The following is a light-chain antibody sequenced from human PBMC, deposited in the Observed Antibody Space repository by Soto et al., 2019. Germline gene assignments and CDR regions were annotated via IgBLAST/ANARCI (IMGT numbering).Light chain of an antibody. CDR1: QGISNY. CDR2: SAS. J-gene: IGKJ4*01. Sequence: DIQMTQSPSSLSASVGDRVTITCLASQGISNYLAWYQQKPGKVPKLLIYSASTLQSGVPSRFSGSGSGADFSLAITSLQPEDAATYYCQKYDSGPLTFGGGTKVDIK. CDR3: QKYDSGPLT. V-gene: IGKV1-27*01.